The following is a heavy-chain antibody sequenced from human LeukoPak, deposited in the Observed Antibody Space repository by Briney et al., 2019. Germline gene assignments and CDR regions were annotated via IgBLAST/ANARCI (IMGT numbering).Heavy chain of an antibody. Sequence: SETLSLTCTVSGGSITNYYCNWLQQPPGKGLEWIGYIYNTGSTNYNPSLKTRVTISGDTSKKQFSLNLSSVTAAHTAVSYCARGPWSYFHSWGQGTLVTVSS. CDR2: IYNTGST. V-gene: IGHV4-59*08. D-gene: IGHD2-8*02. CDR3: ARGPWSYFHS. CDR1: GGSITNYY. J-gene: IGHJ4*02.